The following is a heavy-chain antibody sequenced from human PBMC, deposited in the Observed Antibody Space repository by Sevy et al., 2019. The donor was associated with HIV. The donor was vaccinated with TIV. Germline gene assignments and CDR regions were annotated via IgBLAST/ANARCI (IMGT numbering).Heavy chain of an antibody. Sequence: GGSLRLSCAASGFTVSSNYMSWVRQAPGKGLEWVSVIYSGGSTYYADSVKGRFTISRDNSKNTLYLQMNSLRAEDTAVYYCARGGDGYNYHKRIYGMDVWGQGTTVTVSS. V-gene: IGHV3-53*01. CDR2: IYSGGST. CDR1: GFTVSSNY. J-gene: IGHJ6*02. D-gene: IGHD5-12*01. CDR3: ARGGDGYNYHKRIYGMDV.